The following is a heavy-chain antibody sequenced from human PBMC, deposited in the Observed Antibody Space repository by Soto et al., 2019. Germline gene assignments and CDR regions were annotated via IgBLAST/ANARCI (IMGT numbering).Heavy chain of an antibody. D-gene: IGHD6-13*01. CDR1: GGSFSGYY. Sequence: QVQLQQWGAGLLKPSETLSLTCAVYGGSFSGYYWSWIRQPPGKGLEWIGEINHSGSTNYNPSLKRRVTISVDTSKNQFSLKLSSVTAADTAVYYCARSQQQLVKDFDYWGQGTLVTVSS. J-gene: IGHJ4*02. CDR3: ARSQQQLVKDFDY. V-gene: IGHV4-34*01. CDR2: INHSGST.